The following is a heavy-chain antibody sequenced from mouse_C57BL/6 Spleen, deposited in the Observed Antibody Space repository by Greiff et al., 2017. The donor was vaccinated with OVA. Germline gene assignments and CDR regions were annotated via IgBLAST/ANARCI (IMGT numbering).Heavy chain of an antibody. CDR3: TTRRWLISLDC. Sequence: EVQLQQSGAELVRPGASVKLSCTASGFNIKDDYMHWVKQRPEQGLEWIGWIDPENGDTEYASKFQGKATITADNSSNTAYLQLSSLASEDTAVYYCTTRRWLISLDCWGQGATLTVSS. CDR2: IDPENGDT. D-gene: IGHD2-3*01. J-gene: IGHJ2*01. V-gene: IGHV14-4*01. CDR1: GFNIKDDY.